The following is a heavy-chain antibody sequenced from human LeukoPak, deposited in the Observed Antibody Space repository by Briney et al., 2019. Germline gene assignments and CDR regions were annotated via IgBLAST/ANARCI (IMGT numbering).Heavy chain of an antibody. CDR3: ARLGDYGDYVEWEPFDY. Sequence: HGESLKISCKGSGYSFTSYWIGWVRQMPGKGLEWMGIIYPGDPDTRYSPSFQGQVTISADKSISTAYLQWSSLKASDTAMYYCARLGDYGDYVEWEPFDYWGQGTLVTVSS. J-gene: IGHJ4*02. CDR2: IYPGDPDT. CDR1: GYSFTSYW. D-gene: IGHD4-17*01. V-gene: IGHV5-51*01.